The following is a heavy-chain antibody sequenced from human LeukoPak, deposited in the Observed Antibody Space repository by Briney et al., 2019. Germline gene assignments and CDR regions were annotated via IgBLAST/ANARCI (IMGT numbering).Heavy chain of an antibody. Sequence: ASVKVSCKASGYTFTSYDINWVRQATGQGLEWMGWMNPNSGNTGYAQKFQGRVNMTRNTSISTAYMELSSLRSEDTAVYYCARRPAYYYDSSGYYSGPYYFDYWGQGTLVTVSS. CDR1: GYTFTSYD. D-gene: IGHD3-22*01. V-gene: IGHV1-8*01. CDR3: ARRPAYYYDSSGYYSGPYYFDY. J-gene: IGHJ4*02. CDR2: MNPNSGNT.